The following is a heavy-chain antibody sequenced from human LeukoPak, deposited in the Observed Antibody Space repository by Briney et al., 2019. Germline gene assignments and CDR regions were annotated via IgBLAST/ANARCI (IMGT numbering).Heavy chain of an antibody. V-gene: IGHV1-8*02. Sequence: ASVKVSCKASGGTFSSYAISWLRQATGQGLEWMGWMNPNSGNTGYAQKFQGRVTMTRNTSISTAYMELSSLRAEDTALYYCAKDTRHSGSYTYFDYWGQGTLVTVSS. CDR3: AKDTRHSGSYTYFDY. J-gene: IGHJ4*02. D-gene: IGHD1-26*01. CDR2: MNPNSGNT. CDR1: GGTFSSYA.